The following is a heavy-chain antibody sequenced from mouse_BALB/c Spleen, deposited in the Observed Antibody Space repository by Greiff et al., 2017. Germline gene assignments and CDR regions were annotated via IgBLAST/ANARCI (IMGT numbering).Heavy chain of an antibody. Sequence: VQLQQSGAELVMPGASVKMSCKASGYTFTDYWMHWVKQRPGQGLEWIGAIDTSDSYTSYNQKFKGKATLTVDESSSTAYMQLSSLTSEDSAVYYCAREGHRYDPLDYWGQGTSVTVSS. J-gene: IGHJ4*01. CDR2: IDTSDSYT. D-gene: IGHD2-14*01. V-gene: IGHV1-69*01. CDR1: GYTFTDYW. CDR3: AREGHRYDPLDY.